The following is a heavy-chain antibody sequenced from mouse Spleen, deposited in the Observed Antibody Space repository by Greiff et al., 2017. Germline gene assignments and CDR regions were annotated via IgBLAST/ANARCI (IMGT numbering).Heavy chain of an antibody. V-gene: IGHV14-4*01. Sequence: VQLKQSGAELVRPGASVKLSCTPSGFTIKDDYMHWVKQSPEPGLEGIGWIDPENGDTEYASKFQGKPTITSDTTADTAYLQLSSLTSEETAVYYCTAFGSSRFAYWGQGTLVTVSA. D-gene: IGHD1-1*01. CDR1: GFTIKDDY. CDR2: IDPENGDT. J-gene: IGHJ3*01. CDR3: TAFGSSRFAY.